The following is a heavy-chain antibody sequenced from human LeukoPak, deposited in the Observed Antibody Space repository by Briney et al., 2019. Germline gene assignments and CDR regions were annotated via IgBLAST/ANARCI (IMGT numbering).Heavy chain of an antibody. CDR1: GYTFTGYY. V-gene: IGHV1-2*02. CDR2: INPNSGGT. J-gene: IGHJ4*02. D-gene: IGHD2-15*01. Sequence: ASVKVSCKASGYTFTGYYMHWVRQAPGQGLEWMGWINPNSGGTNYAQKFQGRVTMTRDTSISTAYMELSRLRSDDTAVYYCARDQIRGEYCSGGSCYSFFNYWGQGTLVTVSS. CDR3: ARDQIRGEYCSGGSCYSFFNY.